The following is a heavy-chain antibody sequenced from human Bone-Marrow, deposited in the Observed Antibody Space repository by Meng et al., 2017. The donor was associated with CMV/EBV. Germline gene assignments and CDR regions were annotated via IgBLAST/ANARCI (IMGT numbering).Heavy chain of an antibody. CDR2: ISAYNGNT. Sequence: QVTVVQFGAEVKKPGASVKVACKASGYTLTSYGLSWVRQAPGQGLEWMGWISAYNGNTNYAQKLQGRVTMTTDTSTSTAYMELRSLRSDDTAVYYCARAPVAGENYFDYWGQGTLVTVSS. CDR3: ARAPVAGENYFDY. D-gene: IGHD6-19*01. CDR1: GYTLTSYG. V-gene: IGHV1-18*01. J-gene: IGHJ4*02.